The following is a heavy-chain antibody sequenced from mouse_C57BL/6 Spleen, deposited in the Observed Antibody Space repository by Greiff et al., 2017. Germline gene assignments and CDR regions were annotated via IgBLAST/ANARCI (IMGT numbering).Heavy chain of an antibody. CDR1: GYTFTSYW. V-gene: IGHV1-61*01. CDR2: IYPSDSET. CDR3: ARGTGYGYYDDY. Sequence: VQLQQPGAELVRPGSSVKLSCKASGYTFTSYWMDWVKQRPGQGLEWIGNIYPSDSETHYNQKFKDKATLTVDKSSSTAYMQLSSLTSEDSAVYYCARGTGYGYYDDYWGQGTTLTVSS. J-gene: IGHJ2*01. D-gene: IGHD2-10*02.